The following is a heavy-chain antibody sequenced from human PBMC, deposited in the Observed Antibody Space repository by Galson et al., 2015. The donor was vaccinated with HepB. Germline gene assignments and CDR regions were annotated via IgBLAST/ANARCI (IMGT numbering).Heavy chain of an antibody. CDR2: ISAYNGNT. CDR3: ARDGYGSGVPPYYYGMDV. V-gene: IGHV1-18*01. D-gene: IGHD3-10*01. J-gene: IGHJ6*02. CDR1: GYTFTSYG. Sequence: SVKVSCKASGYTFTSYGISWVRQAPGQGLEWMGWISAYNGNTNYAQKLQGRVTMTTDTSTSTAYMELRSLRSDDTAVYYCARDGYGSGVPPYYYGMDVWGQGTTVTVSS.